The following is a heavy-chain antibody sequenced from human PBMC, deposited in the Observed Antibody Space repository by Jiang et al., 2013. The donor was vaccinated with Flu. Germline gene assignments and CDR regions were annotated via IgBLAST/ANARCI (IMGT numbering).Heavy chain of an antibody. D-gene: IGHD2-2*01. V-gene: IGHV5-10-1*01. Sequence: QMPGKGLEWMGTIDPSDSYTNYSPSFQGHVTISADKSISTAYLQWSSLKASDTAMYYCARIGPSFCSSTSCHQQYYYYMDVWGKGDHGHRLL. CDR2: IDPSDSYT. J-gene: IGHJ6*03. CDR3: ARIGPSFCSSTSCHQQYYYYMDV.